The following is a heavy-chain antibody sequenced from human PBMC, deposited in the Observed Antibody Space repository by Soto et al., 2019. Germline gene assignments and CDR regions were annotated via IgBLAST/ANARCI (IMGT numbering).Heavy chain of an antibody. J-gene: IGHJ6*02. CDR1: GFTFSTYA. V-gene: IGHV3-30-3*01. CDR3: ARDKGGVYCTGGTCSHYYYGMDV. D-gene: IGHD2-8*02. CDR2: ISYVGTNK. Sequence: QVQLVESGGGVVQPGRSLRLSCAASGFTFSTYAMHWVRQAPGKGLEWVAVISYVGTNKYYADSVKGRFTISRGNPENTLSVQMNSRRVEDTAGYYCARDKGGVYCTGGTCSHYYYGMDVWGQGTTVPVAS.